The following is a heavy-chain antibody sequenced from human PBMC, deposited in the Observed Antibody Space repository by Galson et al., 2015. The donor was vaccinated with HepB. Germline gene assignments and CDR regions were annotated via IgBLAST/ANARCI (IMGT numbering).Heavy chain of an antibody. CDR1: GFTFSSYG. V-gene: IGHV3-30*18. CDR3: EKEEYYYGSGSYRETYGMDV. Sequence: SLRLSCAASGFTFSSYGMHWVRQAPGKGLEWVAVILYDGSNKYYADSVKGRFTIPRDNSKNTRYLEMHSLRAEDAAVYHCEKEEYYYGSGSYRETYGMDVWGQGTPVTVSS. D-gene: IGHD3-10*01. CDR2: ILYDGSNK. J-gene: IGHJ6*02.